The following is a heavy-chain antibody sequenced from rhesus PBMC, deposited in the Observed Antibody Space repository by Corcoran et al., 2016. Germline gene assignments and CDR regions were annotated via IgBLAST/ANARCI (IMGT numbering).Heavy chain of an antibody. V-gene: IGHV3-119*01. D-gene: IGHD1-7*02. CDR2: ISTDVTCK. Sequence: EVQLVESGGGLVQPGGSLRLSCAASGFTFSSYWMYWVRQAPGKGLEWVSRISTDVTCKSYADSVKGRVTISRENAKKSLFLQMNSLRAEDTAVYYCAREGTGTYFDYWGQGVLVTVSS. J-gene: IGHJ4*01. CDR3: AREGTGTYFDY. CDR1: GFTFSSYW.